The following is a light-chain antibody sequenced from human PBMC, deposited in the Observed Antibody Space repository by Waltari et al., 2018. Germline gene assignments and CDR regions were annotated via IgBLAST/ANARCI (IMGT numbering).Light chain of an antibody. CDR3: QQYNNWLT. Sequence: EIVMTQSTANLSVSPGERATLSCRASKSVSSNLAWDQQKPGQAPRLLIYGASTRATGTPARFSGSGSGTEFTLTISSMQSEDVAVYYCQQYNNWLTFGGGTKVEIK. J-gene: IGKJ4*01. CDR1: KSVSSN. CDR2: GAS. V-gene: IGKV3-15*01.